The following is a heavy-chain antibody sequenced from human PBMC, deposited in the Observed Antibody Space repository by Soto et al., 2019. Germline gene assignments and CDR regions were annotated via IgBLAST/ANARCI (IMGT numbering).Heavy chain of an antibody. Sequence: EVQVLESGEGLVQPGGSLRLSGAASGFTFSSYAMSWVREAPGKGLEWVSSISVSGDTTYYADSVKGRFTISRDNSKNTLYLQMNSLRGEDTAVYYCAKPFQPIGSSWYVIFDYWGQGTLVTVSS. V-gene: IGHV3-23*01. CDR2: ISVSGDTT. J-gene: IGHJ4*02. CDR1: GFTFSSYA. D-gene: IGHD6-13*01. CDR3: AKPFQPIGSSWYVIFDY.